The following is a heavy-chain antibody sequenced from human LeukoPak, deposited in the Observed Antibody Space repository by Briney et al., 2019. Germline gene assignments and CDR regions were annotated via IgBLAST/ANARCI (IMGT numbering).Heavy chain of an antibody. D-gene: IGHD6-19*01. V-gene: IGHV5-51*01. CDR2: IYPDDSNT. Sequence: GESLKISCKGPGYRFTSYWIGWVRQMPGKGLEWMGIIYPDDSNTRYSPSFQGQVTISADKSISTAYLQWSSLKASDTAMYYCARRSSGWYDYWGQGTLVTVSS. CDR1: GYRFTSYW. J-gene: IGHJ4*02. CDR3: ARRSSGWYDY.